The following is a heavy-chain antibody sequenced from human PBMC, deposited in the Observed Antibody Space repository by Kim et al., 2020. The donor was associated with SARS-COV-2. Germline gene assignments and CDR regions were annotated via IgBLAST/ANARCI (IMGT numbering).Heavy chain of an antibody. CDR1: GFTFAKFA. V-gene: IGHV3-23*01. J-gene: IGHJ5*02. CDR3: AKLGDDLRLIVDR. D-gene: IGHD2-21*02. CDR2: VTPSGSA. Sequence: GGSLRLSCATSGFTFAKFAMAWVRQAPGKGPEWVSGVTPSGSAYYADSVKGRFTMSKDKPNNMVYLQMSSLRVEDTAVYYCAKLGDDLRLIVDRWGQGTL.